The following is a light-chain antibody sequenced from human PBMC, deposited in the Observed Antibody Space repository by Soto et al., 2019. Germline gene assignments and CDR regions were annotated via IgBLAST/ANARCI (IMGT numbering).Light chain of an antibody. CDR1: SGSNASNY. Sequence: NFMLTQPHSVSESPGKTVTISCTRSSGSNASNYVQWYQQRPGSAPTTVIYEDNQRPSGVPDRFSGSIDSSSNSASLTISGLKTEDEADYYCQSYDSSNHVVFGGGTKLTVL. J-gene: IGLJ2*01. V-gene: IGLV6-57*04. CDR2: EDN. CDR3: QSYDSSNHVV.